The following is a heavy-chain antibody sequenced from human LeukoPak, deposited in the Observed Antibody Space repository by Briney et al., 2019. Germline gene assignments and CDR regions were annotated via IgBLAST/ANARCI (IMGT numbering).Heavy chain of an antibody. V-gene: IGHV1-18*01. CDR1: GYTFTSYG. J-gene: IGHJ3*02. Sequence: ASVKVSCKASGYTFTSYGISWVRQAPGQGLEWMGWISAYNGNTNYAQKLQGRVTMTTDTSTSTAYMELRSLRSEDTAVYYCARGRDIGDFDWLLAGGAFDIWGQGTMVTVSS. D-gene: IGHD3-9*01. CDR3: ARGRDIGDFDWLLAGGAFDI. CDR2: ISAYNGNT.